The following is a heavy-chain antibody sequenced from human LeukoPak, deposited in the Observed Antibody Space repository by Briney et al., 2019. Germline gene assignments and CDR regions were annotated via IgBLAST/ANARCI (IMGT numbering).Heavy chain of an antibody. CDR3: TTEGDRNGY. V-gene: IGHV3-15*01. J-gene: IGHJ4*02. D-gene: IGHD3-16*01. CDR1: GFTFSNAW. CDR2: IKSKIDGGTT. Sequence: GGSLRLSCAASGFTFSNAWMSWVRQAPGKGLEGVGRIKSKIDGGTTDYVAPVKGRFTISRDDSKNTLYLQMNSLKTEDTAVYYCTTEGDRNGYWGQGTLVTVSS.